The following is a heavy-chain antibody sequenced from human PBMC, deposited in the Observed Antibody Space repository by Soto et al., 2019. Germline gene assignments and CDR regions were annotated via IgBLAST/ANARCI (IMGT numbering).Heavy chain of an antibody. Sequence: GGSLRLSCAASGFTVSSNYMSWVRQAPGKGLEWVSVIYSGGSTYYADSVKGRFTISRDNSKNTLYLQMNSLRAEDTAVYYCARGYCSGGSCYSWPLDYWGQGTLVTVSS. V-gene: IGHV3-66*01. CDR3: ARGYCSGGSCYSWPLDY. CDR2: IYSGGST. D-gene: IGHD2-15*01. CDR1: GFTVSSNY. J-gene: IGHJ4*02.